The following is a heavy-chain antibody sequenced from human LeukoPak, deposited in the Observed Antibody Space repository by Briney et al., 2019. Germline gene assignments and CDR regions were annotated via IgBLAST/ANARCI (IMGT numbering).Heavy chain of an antibody. CDR2: ISYDGSNK. Sequence: PGGSLRLSCAASGFTFSSYAMHWVRQAPGKGLEWVAVISYDGSNKYYADSVKGRFTISRDNSKNTLYLQMNSLRAEDTAVYYCARTNSGSYPYFDYWGQGTLVTVSS. CDR3: ARTNSGSYPYFDY. D-gene: IGHD1-26*01. J-gene: IGHJ4*02. CDR1: GFTFSSYA. V-gene: IGHV3-30-3*01.